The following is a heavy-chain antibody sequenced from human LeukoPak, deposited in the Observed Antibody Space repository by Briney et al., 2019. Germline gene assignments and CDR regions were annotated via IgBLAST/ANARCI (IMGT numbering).Heavy chain of an antibody. CDR2: ISYDGNNK. D-gene: IGHD3-22*01. J-gene: IGHJ4*01. CDR1: GFTFSNYG. CDR3: AKGSYDTSGYYTVGFDY. V-gene: IGHV3-30*18. Sequence: PGGSLRLSCAASGFTFSNYGIDWVRQAPGKGLEWVAVISYDGNNKFYADSLKGRFTISRDNSKNMLYLQMNSLRTEDTAVYYCAKGSYDTSGYYTVGFDYW.